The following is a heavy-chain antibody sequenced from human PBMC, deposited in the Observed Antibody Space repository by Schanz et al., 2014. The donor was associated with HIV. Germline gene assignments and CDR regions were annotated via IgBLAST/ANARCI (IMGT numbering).Heavy chain of an antibody. CDR2: VAFDGGNK. CDR3: ARGITGNSYAFDY. D-gene: IGHD5-18*01. J-gene: IGHJ4*02. Sequence: QVQLVESGGGVVQPGRSLTLSCAASGFTFSSYAMHWVRQAPSKGLEWVAVVAFDGGNKYYADSVKGRFTISRDNAKNSLNLQLKSLRAEDTAVYYCARGITGNSYAFDYWGQGALVSVSS. V-gene: IGHV3-30-3*01. CDR1: GFTFSSYA.